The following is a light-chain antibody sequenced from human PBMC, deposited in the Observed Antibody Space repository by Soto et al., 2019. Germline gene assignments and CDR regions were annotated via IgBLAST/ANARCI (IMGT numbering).Light chain of an antibody. V-gene: IGKV1-5*03. J-gene: IGKJ1*01. CDR1: QSISSW. CDR2: KAS. Sequence: DIQMTQSPSTLSASVGDRVTITCRASQSISSWMAWYQQKPGKAPKLLIYKASTLESGVPSRFSGSGSGTEFTLTISSLQPDDFETYFCQQYSTGYRTFGQGTKVEIK. CDR3: QQYSTGYRT.